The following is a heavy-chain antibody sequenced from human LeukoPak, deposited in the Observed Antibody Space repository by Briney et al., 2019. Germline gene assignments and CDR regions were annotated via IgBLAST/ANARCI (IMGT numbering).Heavy chain of an antibody. CDR1: GGSFSGYY. V-gene: IGHV4-34*01. J-gene: IGHJ5*02. CDR3: AKRYCSGGSRYFRFDP. Sequence: RSETLSLTCAVYGGSFSGYYWSWIRQPPGKGLEWIGEINHSGSTNYNPSLKSRVTISVDTSKNQFSLKLSSVTAADTAVYYCAKRYCSGGSRYFRFDPWGQGTLVTVSS. CDR2: INHSGST. D-gene: IGHD2-15*01.